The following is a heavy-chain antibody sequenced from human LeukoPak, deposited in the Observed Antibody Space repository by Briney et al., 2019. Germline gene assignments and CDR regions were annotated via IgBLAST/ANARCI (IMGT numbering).Heavy chain of an antibody. CDR3: ARDSYDYVWGSSWDY. Sequence: GRSLRLSCAASGLIFSSSVMHWVRQAPGKGLEWVAVILHDGGNKYYADSVKGRFTISRDNAKNSLYLQMNSLRAEDTAVYYWARDSYDYVWGSSWDYWGQGTLVTVSS. CDR2: ILHDGGNK. CDR1: GLIFSSSV. J-gene: IGHJ4*02. D-gene: IGHD3-16*01. V-gene: IGHV3-30*03.